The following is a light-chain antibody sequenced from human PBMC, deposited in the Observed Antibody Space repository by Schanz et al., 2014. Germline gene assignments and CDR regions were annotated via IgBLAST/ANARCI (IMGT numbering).Light chain of an antibody. CDR3: QSYDSSLSAFV. CDR1: SSDVGAYNY. J-gene: IGLJ3*02. CDR2: DVS. V-gene: IGLV2-11*01. Sequence: QSALTQPRSVSGSPGQSVTISCTGTSSDVGAYNYVSWFQQHPGKAPKLMIYDVSKRPSGVPDRFSGSKSGNTASLTISGLQAEDEADYYCQSYDSSLSAFVFGGGTKLTVL.